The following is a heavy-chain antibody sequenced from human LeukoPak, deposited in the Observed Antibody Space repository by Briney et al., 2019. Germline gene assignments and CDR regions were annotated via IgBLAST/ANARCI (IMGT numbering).Heavy chain of an antibody. CDR3: ARDRKWDGFDY. Sequence: GRSLRLSCAASGFTFSSYGMHWVRQAPGKGLEWVAVIWYDGSNKYYADSVKGRFTISRDNSKNTLYLQMNSLRAEDTAVYYCARDRKWDGFDYWGQGTLVTVSS. J-gene: IGHJ4*02. V-gene: IGHV3-33*01. D-gene: IGHD1-26*01. CDR2: IWYDGSNK. CDR1: GFTFSSYG.